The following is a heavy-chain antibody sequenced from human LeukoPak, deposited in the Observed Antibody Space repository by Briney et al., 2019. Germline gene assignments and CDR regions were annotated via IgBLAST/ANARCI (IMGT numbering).Heavy chain of an antibody. D-gene: IGHD6-19*01. CDR1: GFSFSTYD. V-gene: IGHV3-30*02. J-gene: IGHJ4*02. Sequence: GGSLRLSCAASGFSFSTYDIHWVRQAPGKGLEWVAFIRSDRSNEYYADSVKGRFTVSRDNSKNTAYLQMNSLRPEDTAVYYCAKEGSGWYYFDYLGQGTLVIVSS. CDR2: IRSDRSNE. CDR3: AKEGSGWYYFDY.